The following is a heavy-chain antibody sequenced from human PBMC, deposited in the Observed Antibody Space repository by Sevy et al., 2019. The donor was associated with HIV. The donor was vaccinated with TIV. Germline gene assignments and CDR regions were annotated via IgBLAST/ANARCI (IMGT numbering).Heavy chain of an antibody. D-gene: IGHD3-3*01. CDR1: GFTFSDFH. Sequence: GGSLRLSCAGSGFTFSDFHMTWIRQTSGEGLEWVSYISESADRIVFPDSVKGRFTISRDNAKNSLYLQMNSLRVEDTAVYYCARLLRYRYDLWFIDVWGNGTTVTVSS. CDR3: ARLLRYRYDLWFIDV. CDR2: ISESADRI. J-gene: IGHJ6*04. V-gene: IGHV3-11*01.